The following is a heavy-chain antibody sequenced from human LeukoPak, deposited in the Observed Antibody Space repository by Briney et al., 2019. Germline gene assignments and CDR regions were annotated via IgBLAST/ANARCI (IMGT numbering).Heavy chain of an antibody. V-gene: IGHV1-18*01. Sequence: ASVKVSCKASGYTFTSYGISWVRQAPGQGLEWMGWISAYNGNANYAQKLQGRVTMTTDTSTSTAYMELRSLRSDDTAVYYCARGRYYDSSGYRYFQHWGQGTLVTVSS. CDR2: ISAYNGNA. CDR3: ARGRYYDSSGYRYFQH. D-gene: IGHD3-22*01. J-gene: IGHJ1*01. CDR1: GYTFTSYG.